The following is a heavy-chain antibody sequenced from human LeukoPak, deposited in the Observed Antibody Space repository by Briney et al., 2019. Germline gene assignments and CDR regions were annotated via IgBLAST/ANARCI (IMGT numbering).Heavy chain of an antibody. CDR3: ASKTSIAEENYYYYGMDV. V-gene: IGHV1-69*13. J-gene: IGHJ6*02. CDR2: IIPIFGTA. D-gene: IGHD6-6*01. CDR1: GGTFSSYA. Sequence: ASVKVSCKASGGTFSSYAISWVRQAPGQGLEWMGGIIPIFGTANYAQKFQGRVTITADESTSTAYMELSSLRSEDTAVYYCASKTSIAEENYYYYGMDVWGQGTTVTVSS.